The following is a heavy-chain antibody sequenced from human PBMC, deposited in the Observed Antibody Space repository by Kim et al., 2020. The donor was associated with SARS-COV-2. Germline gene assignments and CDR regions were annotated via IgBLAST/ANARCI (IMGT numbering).Heavy chain of an antibody. CDR1: GFTFSSYA. CDR2: ISGSGGST. CDR3: AKDAAAARHYYSYYMDV. V-gene: IGHV3-23*01. J-gene: IGHJ6*03. D-gene: IGHD6-13*01. Sequence: GGSLRLSCAASGFTFSSYAMSWVRQAPGKGLEWVSAISGSGGSTYYADPVKARFTISRDNSKNTLYLQMNSLRAEDTAVYYCAKDAAAARHYYSYYMDVWGKGTTVTVSS.